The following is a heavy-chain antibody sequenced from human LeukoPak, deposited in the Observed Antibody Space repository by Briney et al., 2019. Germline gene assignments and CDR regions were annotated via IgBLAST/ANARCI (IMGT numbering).Heavy chain of an antibody. CDR3: ITAWALTYYYASGGYYHDGGFDY. J-gene: IGHJ4*02. CDR1: GFTFSSYA. V-gene: IGHV3-23*01. CDR2: ISGSNDNT. Sequence: GGSLRLSCAASGFTFSSYAMSWVSQAPGKGLEWVASISGSNDNTDYADSVKDRFTISRDNSKNTLYLQMNSLKTVDTAVDYCITAWALTYYYASGGYYHDGGFDYWGQGTLVTVSS. D-gene: IGHD3-22*01.